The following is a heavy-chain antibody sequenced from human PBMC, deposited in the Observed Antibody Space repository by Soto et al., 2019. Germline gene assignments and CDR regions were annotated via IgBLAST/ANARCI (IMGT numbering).Heavy chain of an antibody. CDR2: IYSSGST. Sequence: QVQLQESGPGLVKPSETLSLTCTVSGGSISTYYGSWIRQPPGKGLQWIGYIYSSGSTNYNPSLKSRVTISVDTSKNQFSLNLSSVTAADTAVYYCARAGGYCSGGSCFTFDYWGQGTLVTVSS. CDR1: GGSISTYY. V-gene: IGHV4-59*01. D-gene: IGHD2-15*01. J-gene: IGHJ4*02. CDR3: ARAGGYCSGGSCFTFDY.